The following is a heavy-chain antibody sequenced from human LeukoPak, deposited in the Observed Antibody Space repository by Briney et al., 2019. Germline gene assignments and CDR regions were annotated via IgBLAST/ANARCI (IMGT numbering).Heavy chain of an antibody. CDR2: IYYSGRT. CDR3: ARGTTKGYYYDSSGYYTK. Sequence: SETLSLTCNVSGGSINSYYWGWFRQPPGKRLECIGCIYYSGRTTYNPSLKSRVTISVDTSTNRIPLKLTSVTAADTAVYFCARGTTKGYYYDSSGYYTKWGQGTLVTVSS. J-gene: IGHJ4*02. CDR1: GGSINSYY. V-gene: IGHV4-59*12. D-gene: IGHD3-22*01.